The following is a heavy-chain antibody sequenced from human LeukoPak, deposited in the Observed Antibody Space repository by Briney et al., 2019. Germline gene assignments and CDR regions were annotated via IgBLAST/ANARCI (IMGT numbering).Heavy chain of an antibody. D-gene: IGHD6-13*01. Sequence: SETLSLTCAVYGGSFSGYYWSWIRQPPGKGLEWIGEINHSGSTNYNPSLKSRVTISVDTSKDQFSLKLSSVTAADTAVYYCAGSSSWYSSDYWGQGTLVTVSS. CDR1: GGSFSGYY. CDR3: AGSSSWYSSDY. J-gene: IGHJ4*02. CDR2: INHSGST. V-gene: IGHV4-34*01.